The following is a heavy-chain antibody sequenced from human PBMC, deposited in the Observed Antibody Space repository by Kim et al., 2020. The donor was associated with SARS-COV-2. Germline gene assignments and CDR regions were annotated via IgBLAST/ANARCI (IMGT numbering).Heavy chain of an antibody. J-gene: IGHJ6*02. V-gene: IGHV4-59*08. CDR1: GGSISSYY. D-gene: IGHD6-13*01. CDR2: IYYSGST. CDR3: AINNSSSWFSYYYYGMDV. Sequence: SETLSLTCTVSGGSISSYYWSWIRQPPGKGLEWIGYIYYSGSTNYNPSLKSRVTISVDTSKNQFSLKLSSVTAADTAVYYCAINNSSSWFSYYYYGMDVWGQGNTVTVSS.